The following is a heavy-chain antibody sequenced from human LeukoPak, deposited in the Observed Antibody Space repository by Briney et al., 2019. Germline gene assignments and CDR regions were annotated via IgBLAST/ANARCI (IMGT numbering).Heavy chain of an antibody. V-gene: IGHV3-23*01. CDR3: ANSGWTLRDY. J-gene: IGHJ4*02. CDR2: LSTSGSST. Sequence: SGGSLRLSCAASGFTFSTNVMTWVRQAPGKGLEWVSTLSTSGSSTYYADSVKGRFTISRDNSKNTLYLQMNSLRAEDTAVYYCANSGWTLRDYWGQGTLVTVS. CDR1: GFTFSTNV. D-gene: IGHD6-19*01.